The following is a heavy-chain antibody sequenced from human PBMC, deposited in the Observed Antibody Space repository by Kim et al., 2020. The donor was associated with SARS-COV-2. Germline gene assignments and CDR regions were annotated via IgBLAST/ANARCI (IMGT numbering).Heavy chain of an antibody. CDR2: IYYSGTT. J-gene: IGHJ2*01. V-gene: IGHV4-31*01. Sequence: SETLSLTCTVSGGSISSGCYYGSWLRPPPGKRLEWIGYIYYSGTTYYHPSLKSLVTLSVDTSKNQFSLMRRAVTAADTAVYYCARSRGDWYCDLWGRGTLVTVSS. CDR3: ARSRGDWYCDL. CDR1: GGSISSGCYY. D-gene: IGHD3-10*01.